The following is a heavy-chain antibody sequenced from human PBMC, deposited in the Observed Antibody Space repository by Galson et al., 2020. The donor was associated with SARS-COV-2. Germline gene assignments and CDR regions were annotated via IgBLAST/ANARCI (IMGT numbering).Heavy chain of an antibody. V-gene: IGHV2-5*02. CDR1: GFSLSTNGVG. J-gene: IGHJ5*02. D-gene: IGHD3-10*01. Sequence: KMSGPTLVKPTQTLTLTCTFSGFSLSTNGVGVGWIRQPPGKALEWLALIYWDDDKRYSPSLKSRLTITKDTSKNQVVLTMTNMDPVDTATYYCAHRSITMLREGFDPWGQGTLVTVSS. CDR3: AHRSITMLREGFDP. CDR2: IYWDDDK.